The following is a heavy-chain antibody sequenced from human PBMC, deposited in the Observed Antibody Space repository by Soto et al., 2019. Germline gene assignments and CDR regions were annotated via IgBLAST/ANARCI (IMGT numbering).Heavy chain of an antibody. J-gene: IGHJ5*02. Sequence: EVQLVESGGGLVKPGGSLRLSCAASGFTFTTYDMNWVHQAPGKGLEWVSSITTTRRYIYYADSVRGRFTISRDKAKNSLFLQLEILRAAVAAVSVCVRSGTAPMLSRNRFDPWGQGTLVTVSS. D-gene: IGHD3-10*02. V-gene: IGHV3-21*01. CDR2: ITTTRRYI. CDR1: GFTFTTYD. CDR3: VRSGTAPMLSRNRFDP.